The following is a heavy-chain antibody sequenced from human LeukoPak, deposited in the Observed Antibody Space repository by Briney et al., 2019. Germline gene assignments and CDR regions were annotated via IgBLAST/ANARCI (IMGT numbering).Heavy chain of an antibody. Sequence: GGSLRLSCAASGFAFSGYSMNWVRQAPGKGLEWVSSISSSGSYIYYADSVKGRFTISRDNAKNSLYLQVNSLRAEDTAVYYCARVGARAAYFYHMDVWGEGTTVTVS. V-gene: IGHV3-21*06. J-gene: IGHJ6*03. CDR2: ISSSGSYI. CDR1: GFAFSGYS. CDR3: ARVGARAAYFYHMDV. D-gene: IGHD1-26*01.